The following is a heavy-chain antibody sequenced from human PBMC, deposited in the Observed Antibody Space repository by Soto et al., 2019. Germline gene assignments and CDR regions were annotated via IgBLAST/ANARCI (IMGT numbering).Heavy chain of an antibody. Sequence: QVQLQESGPGLVKPSQTLSLTCTVSGGSISSGGYYWSWIRQHPGKGLEWIGYIYYSGSTYYNPSLKSRVTLSVDTSKNQFSLKLSSVTAADTAVYYCARVPFGGGYDKLTFDYWGQGTLVTVSS. CDR3: ARVPFGGGYDKLTFDY. D-gene: IGHD5-12*01. CDR2: IYYSGST. CDR1: GGSISSGGYY. V-gene: IGHV4-31*03. J-gene: IGHJ4*02.